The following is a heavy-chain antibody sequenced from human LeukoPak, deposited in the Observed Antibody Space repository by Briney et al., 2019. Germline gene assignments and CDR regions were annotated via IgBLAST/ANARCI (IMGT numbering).Heavy chain of an antibody. CDR1: GGSISSGGYY. CDR3: ARDHVRTLSGFDY. Sequence: SETLSLTCTVSGGSISSGGYYWSWIRQHPGKGLEWIGYIYYSGSTYYNPSLKSRVTISVDTSKNRFSLKLSSVTAADTAVYYCARDHVRTLSGFDYWGQGTLVTVSS. D-gene: IGHD3-10*01. J-gene: IGHJ4*02. V-gene: IGHV4-31*03. CDR2: IYYSGST.